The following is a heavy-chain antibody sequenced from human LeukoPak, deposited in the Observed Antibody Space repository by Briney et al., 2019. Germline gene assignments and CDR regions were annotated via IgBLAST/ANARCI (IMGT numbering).Heavy chain of an antibody. D-gene: IGHD4-17*01. V-gene: IGHV4-59*12. CDR1: GGSISSYY. J-gene: IGHJ3*02. CDR3: ATTTVTRDAFDI. CDR2: IYYSGST. Sequence: SETLSLTCTVSGGSISSYYWSWIRQPPGKGLEWIGYIYYSGSTNYNPSLKSRVTISVDTSKNQFSLKLSSVTAADTAVYYCATTTVTRDAFDIWGQGTMVTVSS.